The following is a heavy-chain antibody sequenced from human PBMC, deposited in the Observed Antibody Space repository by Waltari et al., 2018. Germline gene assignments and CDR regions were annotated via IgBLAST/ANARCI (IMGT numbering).Heavy chain of an antibody. CDR1: VGSLRGFY. CDR3: ARLGYSMIGGGTYSYYMDV. J-gene: IGHJ6*03. V-gene: IGHV4-34*02. CDR2: INYIGRT. Sequence: QVQLQQWGAGLLKPSETLSLTCGVDVGSLRGFYWGWLRQPPGKGLEWIGEINYIGRTNYTPSFKSRVTISIDTSNNQFSLRLSSVTAADTAVYYCARLGYSMIGGGTYSYYMDVWGTGATVTIS. D-gene: IGHD3-10*01.